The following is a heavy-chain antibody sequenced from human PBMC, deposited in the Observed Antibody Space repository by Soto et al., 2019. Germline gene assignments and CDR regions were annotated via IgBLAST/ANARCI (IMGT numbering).Heavy chain of an antibody. CDR3: ARALWGPAGHITWFDP. CDR2: IYHSATT. V-gene: IGHV4-4*02. D-gene: IGHD2-2*01. CDR1: GGSISSSNW. J-gene: IGHJ5*02. Sequence: PSETLSLTCAVSGGSISSSNWWSWVRQPPGKGLEWIGEIYHSATTNYNPSLKSRVTISVDKSKNQFSLKLTSVTAADTAVYYCARALWGPAGHITWFDPWGQGTLVTVSS.